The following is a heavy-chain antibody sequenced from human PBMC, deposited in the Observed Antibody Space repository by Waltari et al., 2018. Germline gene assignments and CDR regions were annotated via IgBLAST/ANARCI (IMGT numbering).Heavy chain of an antibody. J-gene: IGHJ4*02. D-gene: IGHD6-13*01. CDR1: GNTFTGYY. V-gene: IGHV1-2*06. Sequence: QVQLVQSGAEVTKPGASVKVSCKASGNTFTGYYLHWVRQAPGQGLEWMGRINPNSGGTNYAQKFQGRVTMTRDTSISTAYMELSRLRSDDTAVYYWAAPTGYSSSFNWGQGTLVTVSS. CDR2: INPNSGGT. CDR3: AAPTGYSSSFN.